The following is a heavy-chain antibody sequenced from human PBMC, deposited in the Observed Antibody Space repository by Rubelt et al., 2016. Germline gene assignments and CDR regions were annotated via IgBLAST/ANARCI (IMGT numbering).Heavy chain of an antibody. J-gene: IGHJ4*02. Sequence: QLQLQESGPGLVKPSETLSLTCTVSGGSISSSSYYWGWIRQPPGKGLEWIGSIYYSGSTYYNPSLKSRVNISVDTSKNQFSLKLSSVTAADTAVYYCARAAHGSGSYLFDYWGQGTLVAVSS. CDR3: ARAAHGSGSYLFDY. D-gene: IGHD3-10*01. V-gene: IGHV4-39*01. CDR1: GGSISSSSYY. CDR2: IYYSGST.